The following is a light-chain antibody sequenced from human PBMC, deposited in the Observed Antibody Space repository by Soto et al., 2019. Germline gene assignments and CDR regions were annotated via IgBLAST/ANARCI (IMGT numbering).Light chain of an antibody. CDR1: SSDVGAYNY. Sequence: QSVLTQPSSLSGSPGPSITISCTGTSSDVGAYNYVSWYQQHPGEAPKLIIYGVTNRPSGVSYRFSGSKSDYTASLTISGLQAEDEADYYCSSYSTSFFYVFGTGTKVTVL. CDR3: SSYSTSFFYV. V-gene: IGLV2-14*01. CDR2: GVT. J-gene: IGLJ1*01.